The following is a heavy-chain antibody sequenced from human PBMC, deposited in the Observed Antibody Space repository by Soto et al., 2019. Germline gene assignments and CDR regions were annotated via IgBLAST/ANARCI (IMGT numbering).Heavy chain of an antibody. CDR1: GDTFNSYT. J-gene: IGHJ4*02. Sequence: QVQLVQSGPEVKMPGSSVKVSCKASGDTFNSYTINWVRQAPGQGLQWMGRTIPILAMSNYALKFQGRVTITADKSTTTDYVELSRLRSDDTAVYYCAASSGSGSRAFDYWGQGTLVTVSS. V-gene: IGHV1-69*02. CDR3: AASSGSGSRAFDY. CDR2: TIPILAMS. D-gene: IGHD3-10*01.